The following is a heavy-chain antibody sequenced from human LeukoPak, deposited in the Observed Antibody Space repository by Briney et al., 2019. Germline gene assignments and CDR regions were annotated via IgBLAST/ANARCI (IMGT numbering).Heavy chain of an antibody. J-gene: IGHJ4*02. CDR2: ISYDGTNK. V-gene: IGHV3-30*03. D-gene: IGHD5-12*01. CDR3: ATYSGYDWGYYFDY. CDR1: GFTFSSYG. Sequence: GGSLRLSCAASGFTFSSYGIHWVRQAPGKGLEWVAVISYDGTNKYYADSVKGRFTISRDNSNNTLYLQMNSPRAEDTAVYYCATYSGYDWGYYFDYWGQGTLVTVSS.